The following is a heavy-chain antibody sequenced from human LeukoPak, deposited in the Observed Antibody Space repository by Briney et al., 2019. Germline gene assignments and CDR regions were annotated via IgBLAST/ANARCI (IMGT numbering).Heavy chain of an antibody. CDR2: IYTSGST. J-gene: IGHJ5*02. V-gene: IGHV4-4*07. Sequence: NPSETLSLTCTVSGGSISSYYWSWIRQPAGKGLEWIGRIYTSGSTSYNPSLKSRVTMSVDTSKNQFSLKLSSVTAADTAVYCCARALTGDHLVVDWFDPWGQGTLVTVSS. D-gene: IGHD3-9*01. CDR1: GGSISSYY. CDR3: ARALTGDHLVVDWFDP.